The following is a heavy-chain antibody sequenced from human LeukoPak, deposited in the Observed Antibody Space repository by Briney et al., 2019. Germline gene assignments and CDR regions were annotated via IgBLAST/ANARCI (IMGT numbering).Heavy chain of an antibody. CDR2: IYYSGST. J-gene: IGHJ4*02. CDR1: GGSFSGYY. D-gene: IGHD4-23*01. CDR3: ARAFYGGNIDY. V-gene: IGHV4-59*01. Sequence: PSETLSLTCAVYGGSFSGYYWSWIRQPPGKGLEWIGYIYYSGSTNYNPSLKSRVTISVDTSKNQFSLKLSSVTAADTAVYYCARAFYGGNIDYWGQGTLVTVSS.